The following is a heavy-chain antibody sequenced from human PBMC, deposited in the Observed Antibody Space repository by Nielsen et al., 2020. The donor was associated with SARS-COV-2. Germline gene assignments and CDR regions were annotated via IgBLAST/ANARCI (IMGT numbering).Heavy chain of an antibody. D-gene: IGHD6-13*01. J-gene: IGHJ4*02. V-gene: IGHV3-74*01. Sequence: GGSLRLSCSASGFSFISHAMSWVRQGPGKGLVWVSRIKSDGSSISYADSVKGRFTISRDNAKNTLYLQMNSLGVDDTAMYYCARGGAAAVIDNWGQGTLVTVSS. CDR1: GFSFISHA. CDR2: IKSDGSSI. CDR3: ARGGAAAVIDN.